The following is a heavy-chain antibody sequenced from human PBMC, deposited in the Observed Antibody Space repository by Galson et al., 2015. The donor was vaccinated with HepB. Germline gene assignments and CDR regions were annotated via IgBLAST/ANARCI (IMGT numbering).Heavy chain of an antibody. CDR3: ARDLAFRGVVGY. CDR1: GFSVNSNY. D-gene: IGHD3-16*01. V-gene: IGHV3-66*01. Sequence: SLRLSCAESGFSVNSNYMSWVRQAPGKGLECVSVIYSGGTTYYAESVKGRFTISRDDSKSTLYLQMNSLRAEDTAVYHCARDLAFRGVVGYWGQGTLVTVSS. J-gene: IGHJ4*02. CDR2: IYSGGTT.